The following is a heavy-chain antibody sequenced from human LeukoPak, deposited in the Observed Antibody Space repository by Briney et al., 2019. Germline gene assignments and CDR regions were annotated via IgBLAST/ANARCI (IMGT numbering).Heavy chain of an antibody. Sequence: SETLSLTCTVSGGSISSYYWSWIRQPPGKGLEWIGYIYYSGSTNYNPSLKSRVTISVDTSKNQFSLKLSSVTAADTAVYFCARVMNGVATTFDYWGQGTLVTVSS. V-gene: IGHV4-59*01. CDR1: GGSISSYY. CDR2: IYYSGST. CDR3: ARVMNGVATTFDY. D-gene: IGHD5-12*01. J-gene: IGHJ4*02.